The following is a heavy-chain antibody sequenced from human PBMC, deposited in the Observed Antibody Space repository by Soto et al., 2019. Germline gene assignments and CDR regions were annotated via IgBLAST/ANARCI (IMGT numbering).Heavy chain of an antibody. J-gene: IGHJ6*02. CDR1: EFTFNTYW. V-gene: IGHV3-7*05. D-gene: IGHD6-19*01. CDR3: ARDWGTPGRGSAVGYYYHYGMDV. CDR2: IKDDGSEK. Sequence: EVQLVESGGGLVQPGGSLRLSCLASEFTFNTYWMNWVRQAPGRRLEWVANIKDDGSEKNYVDSVKGRFTISRDKAKNSLYLQMNRLRGEDTAVYFCARDWGTPGRGSAVGYYYHYGMDVWGQGTTVTVSS.